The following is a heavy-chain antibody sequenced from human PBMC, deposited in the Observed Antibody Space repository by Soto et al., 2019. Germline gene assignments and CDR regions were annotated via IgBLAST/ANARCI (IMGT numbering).Heavy chain of an antibody. V-gene: IGHV4-34*01. CDR3: ARRVTMQYYFDY. D-gene: IGHD2-2*01. Sequence: QVQLQHWGAGLLKPSETLSRTCAVYGGSLSGYYWSWIRPPPGKGLEWIGEINDSGSTNYNPSFKSRVTISADTSKNQFSLKLTSVTAADTAVYYCARRVTMQYYFDYWGQGTLVPVFS. J-gene: IGHJ4*02. CDR1: GGSLSGYY. CDR2: INDSGST.